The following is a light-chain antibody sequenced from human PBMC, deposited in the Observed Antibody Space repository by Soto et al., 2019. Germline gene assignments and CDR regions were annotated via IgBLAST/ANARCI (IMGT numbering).Light chain of an antibody. J-gene: IGLJ1*01. CDR3: CSYAGSPRYV. CDR2: DVS. Sequence: QSALTQPRSVSGSPGQSVTISCTGTSSDVGGYNYVSWYQQHPGKAPKDMIYDVSERPSGVPDRFYGSKSGNTASLTISGXXAXXXXDYYCCSYAGSPRYVFGTGTKLTV. CDR1: SSDVGGYNY. V-gene: IGLV2-11*01.